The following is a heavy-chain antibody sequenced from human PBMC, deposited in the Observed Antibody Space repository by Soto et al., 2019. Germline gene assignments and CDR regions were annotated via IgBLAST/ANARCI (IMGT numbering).Heavy chain of an antibody. CDR3: ARRPKRGSYSWCFDY. J-gene: IGHJ4*02. Sequence: PSATLSLTCTVSGGSITSNAYYWGWIRQPPGKGLEWLGYIYYSGSASYNPSLKSRVTMSVDTSRNQFSLKLSSVTAADTAVYYCARRPKRGSYSWCFDYWGQGTLVTVSS. D-gene: IGHD1-26*01. CDR1: GGSITSNAYY. V-gene: IGHV4-39*01. CDR2: IYYSGSA.